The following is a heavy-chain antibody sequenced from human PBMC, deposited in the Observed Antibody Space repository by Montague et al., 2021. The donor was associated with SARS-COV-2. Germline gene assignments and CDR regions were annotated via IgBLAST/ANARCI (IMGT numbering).Heavy chain of an antibody. Sequence: SETLSLTCTVSGGSFSTYYWTWIRQPPNKGLEWIGYIFYNGDTNYNPSLKSRVSISVDTSKNQFSLKLIAVTAADTAVYFCATHRQHHNHWGQGAMVAVSS. D-gene: IGHD6-13*01. V-gene: IGHV4-59*08. CDR1: GGSFSTYY. CDR2: IFYNGDT. CDR3: ATHRQHHNH. J-gene: IGHJ5*02.